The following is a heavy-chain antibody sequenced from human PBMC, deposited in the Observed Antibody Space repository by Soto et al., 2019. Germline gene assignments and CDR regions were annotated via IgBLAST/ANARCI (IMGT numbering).Heavy chain of an antibody. Sequence: EVQLLESGGGLVQPGGSLRLSCAASGFTFSSYAMSWVRQAPGKGLEWVSAISGSGGSTYYADSVKGRFTISRDNSKKTPYLQMNILRAEDTAVYYCAKSLYEGYYYYYMDVWGKGTTVTVSS. CDR3: AKSLYEGYYYYYMDV. V-gene: IGHV3-23*01. D-gene: IGHD2-8*01. CDR1: GFTFSSYA. J-gene: IGHJ6*03. CDR2: ISGSGGST.